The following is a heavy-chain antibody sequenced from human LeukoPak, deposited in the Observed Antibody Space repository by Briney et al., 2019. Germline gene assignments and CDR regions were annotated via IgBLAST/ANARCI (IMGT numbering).Heavy chain of an antibody. CDR3: ARRGTGGRSFDI. CDR1: GGSVSSGSYY. CDR2: ISYSGST. Sequence: SETLSLTCTVSGGSVSSGSYYWTWIRQPPGKGLEWIGHISYSGSTNFNPSLKSRVTISVDTSKNQFSLNLSSVTAADTAVYYCARRGTGGRSFDIWGQGTMVTVSS. D-gene: IGHD2-8*02. V-gene: IGHV4-61*01. J-gene: IGHJ3*02.